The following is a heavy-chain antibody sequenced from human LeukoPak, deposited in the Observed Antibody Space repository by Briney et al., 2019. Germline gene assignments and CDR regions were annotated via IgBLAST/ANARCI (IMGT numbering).Heavy chain of an antibody. Sequence: PGGSLRLSCAASGFTFSSYGMHWVRQAPGKGLEWVAFIRYDGSNKYYADSVKGRFTISRDNSKNTLYLQMNSLRAEDTAVYYCAKSGTTYCSDSGCYLDVWGRGTLVTVSS. CDR2: IRYDGSNK. J-gene: IGHJ3*01. CDR3: AKSGTTYCSDSGCYLDV. D-gene: IGHD2-2*01. V-gene: IGHV3-30*02. CDR1: GFTFSSYG.